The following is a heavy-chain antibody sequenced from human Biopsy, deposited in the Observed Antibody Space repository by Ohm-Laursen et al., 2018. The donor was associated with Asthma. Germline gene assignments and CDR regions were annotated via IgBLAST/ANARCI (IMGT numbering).Heavy chain of an antibody. CDR2: LIPVLGTA. Sequence: ASSVKVSCKASGDSLGSFINYAISWVRQAPRQGLAWMGGLIPVLGTADYAPMFEGRVTITADESTSTAYLELTSLRFEDTAVYYCARGYSGTDRIVYYYSGMEVWGQGTTVTVSS. D-gene: IGHD5-12*01. CDR1: GDSLGSFINYA. J-gene: IGHJ6*02. CDR3: ARGYSGTDRIVYYYSGMEV. V-gene: IGHV1-69*01.